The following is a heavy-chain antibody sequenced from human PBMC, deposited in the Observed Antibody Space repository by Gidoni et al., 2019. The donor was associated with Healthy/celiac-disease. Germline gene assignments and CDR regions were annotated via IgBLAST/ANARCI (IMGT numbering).Heavy chain of an antibody. CDR1: GGTFSSYT. CDR3: ARGSHDYGDKEGVY. CDR2: IIPILGIA. J-gene: IGHJ4*02. D-gene: IGHD4-17*01. V-gene: IGHV1-69*02. Sequence: QVQLVQSGAEVKKPGSSVKVSCKASGGTFSSYTISWVRQAPGQGLEWMGRIIPILGIANYAQKVQGRVTITADKSTSTAYMELSSLRSEDTAVYYCARGSHDYGDKEGVYWGQGTLVTVSS.